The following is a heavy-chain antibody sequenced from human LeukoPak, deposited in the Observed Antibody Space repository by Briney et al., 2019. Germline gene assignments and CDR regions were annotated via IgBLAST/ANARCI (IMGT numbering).Heavy chain of an antibody. Sequence: GGSLTLSCAASAFTFTTYCLPWVPQAPGKGLVWVSRISPDGSSAIYADSVKGRFTISRDNAKNSVFLQMNTLRAEDTAVYYCARDSYMFGSDYWGQGTLVTVSS. D-gene: IGHD3-10*02. J-gene: IGHJ4*02. V-gene: IGHV3-74*01. CDR3: ARDSYMFGSDY. CDR2: ISPDGSSA. CDR1: AFTFTTYC.